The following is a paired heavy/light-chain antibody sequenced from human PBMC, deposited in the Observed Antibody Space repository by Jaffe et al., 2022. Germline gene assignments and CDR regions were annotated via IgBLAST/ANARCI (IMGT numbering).Heavy chain of an antibody. CDR3: ARHQAYMDDILTGYQYYYYYYMDV. V-gene: IGHV4-38-2*01. J-gene: IGHJ6*03. CDR2: IYHSGST. CDR1: GYSISSGYY. D-gene: IGHD3-9*01. Sequence: QVQLQESGPGLVKPSETLSLTCAVSGYSISSGYYWGWIRQPPGKGLEWIGSIYHSGSTYYNPSLKSRVTISVDTSKNQFSLKLSSVTAADTAVYYCARHQAYMDDILTGYQYYYYYYMDVWGKGTTVTVSS.
Light chain of an antibody. CDR1: SSDVGGYNY. CDR2: DVS. V-gene: IGLV2-14*03. CDR3: SSYTSSSTLV. Sequence: QSALTQPASVSGSPGQSITISCTGTSSDVGGYNYVSWYQQHPGKAPKLMIYDVSNRPSGVSNRFSGSKSGNTASLTISGLQAEDEADYYCSSYTSSSTLVFGTGTKVTVL. J-gene: IGLJ1*01.